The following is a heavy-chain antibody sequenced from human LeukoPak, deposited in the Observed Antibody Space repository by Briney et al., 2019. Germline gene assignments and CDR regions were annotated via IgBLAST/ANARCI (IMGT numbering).Heavy chain of an antibody. Sequence: GGSLILSCAASGFTFSNYGMHWVRQAPGKGLEWVAVISYDGNNKYYADSVKGRFTISRDNSKNTLYLQMNSLRAEDTAVYYCAKEMATTNSWGQGTLVTVSS. CDR3: AKEMATTNS. CDR1: GFTFSNYG. J-gene: IGHJ4*02. CDR2: ISYDGNNK. V-gene: IGHV3-30*18. D-gene: IGHD1-26*01.